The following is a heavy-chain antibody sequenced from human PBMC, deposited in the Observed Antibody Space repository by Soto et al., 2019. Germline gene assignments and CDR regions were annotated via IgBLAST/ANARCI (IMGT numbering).Heavy chain of an antibody. CDR3: ARELGQWRTDY. CDR2: ISSSSSTI. J-gene: IGHJ4*02. D-gene: IGHD6-19*01. CDR1: GFTFSSYS. Sequence: EVQLVESGGGLVQPGGSLRLSCAASGFTFSSYSMNWVRQAPGKGLEWVSYISSSSSTIYYADSVKGRFTISRDNAKNSLYLQMNSQRAEDTALYYCARELGQWRTDYWGQGPLVTVSS. V-gene: IGHV3-48*01.